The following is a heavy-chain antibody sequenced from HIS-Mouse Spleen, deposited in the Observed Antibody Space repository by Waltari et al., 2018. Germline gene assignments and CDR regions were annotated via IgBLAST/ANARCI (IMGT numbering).Heavy chain of an antibody. CDR2: ICYSGST. CDR3: AREIPYSSSWYDWYFDL. CDR1: GCPISSSSYY. V-gene: IGHV4-39*07. Sequence: QLQLQESGPGLVKPSETLSLTCTVSGCPISSSSYYWGWIRQPPGKGLEWVGCICYSGSTTYNPSLRNRVTLSVDTSKNQFSRKLSSVTAADTAVYYCAREIPYSSSWYDWYFDLWGRGTLVTVSS. J-gene: IGHJ2*01. D-gene: IGHD6-13*01.